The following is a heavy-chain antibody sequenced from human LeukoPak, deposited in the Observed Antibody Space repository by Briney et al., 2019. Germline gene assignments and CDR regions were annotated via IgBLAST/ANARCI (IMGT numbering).Heavy chain of an antibody. J-gene: IGHJ5*02. CDR1: GFTFSSYS. CDR3: ARIAAAGTGWFDP. Sequence: GGSLRLSCAASGFTFSSYSMNWVRQAPGKGLEWVSSISSSSSYIYYADSVKGRFTISRDNAKNSLYLQMNSLSAEDTAVYYCARIAAAGTGWFDPWGQGTLVTVSS. D-gene: IGHD6-13*01. V-gene: IGHV3-21*01. CDR2: ISSSSSYI.